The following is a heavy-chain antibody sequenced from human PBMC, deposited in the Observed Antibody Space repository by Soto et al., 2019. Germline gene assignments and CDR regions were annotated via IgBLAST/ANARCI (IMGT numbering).Heavy chain of an antibody. J-gene: IGHJ5*02. Sequence: QVQLVQSGAEVKKPGSSVKVSCKASGGTFSTYTITWVRQAPGQGLEWMGRIIPIIGIINYAQKFQGRVTFTADKFTGTAYMALTRLRSDDTAVYYCAGDPDSHYNDSHASSYPWGQGTLVTVSS. V-gene: IGHV1-69*08. CDR2: IIPIIGII. CDR3: AGDPDSHYNDSHASSYP. CDR1: GGTFSTYT. D-gene: IGHD3-22*01.